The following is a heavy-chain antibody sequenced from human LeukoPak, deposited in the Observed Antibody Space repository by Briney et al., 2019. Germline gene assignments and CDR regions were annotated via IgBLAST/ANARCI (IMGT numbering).Heavy chain of an antibody. CDR1: GYTFTSYY. D-gene: IGHD2-15*01. CDR3: VQGYCTGGGCYHEEPLGY. Sequence: GASVKVSCKASGYTFTSYYMHWVRQAPGQGLEWMGIINPSGGSTSYAQKFQGRVTMTRDTSTSTVYMELSSLRSEDTAVFYCVQGYCTGGGCYHEEPLGYWGQGTLVTVSS. V-gene: IGHV1-46*01. J-gene: IGHJ4*02. CDR2: INPSGGST.